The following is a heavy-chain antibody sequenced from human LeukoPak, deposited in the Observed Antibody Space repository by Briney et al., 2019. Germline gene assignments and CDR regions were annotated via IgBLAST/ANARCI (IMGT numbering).Heavy chain of an antibody. CDR2: IDHTGNT. V-gene: IGHV4-34*01. J-gene: IGHJ4*02. D-gene: IGHD3/OR15-3a*01. CDR1: VESFSGFY. Sequence: SETLSVTCAVYVESFSGFYWNWIRQLPGKGLEWIGEIDHTGNTNYNPSLKSRVTMSVDTSKNQFSLKLNSVTAADTAVYYCARRGLLPLDYWGQGTLVTVSS. CDR3: ARRGLLPLDY.